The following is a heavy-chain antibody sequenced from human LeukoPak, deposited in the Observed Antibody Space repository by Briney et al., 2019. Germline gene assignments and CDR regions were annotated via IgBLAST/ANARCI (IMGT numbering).Heavy chain of an antibody. CDR3: AKDGGIAARPYYFDY. CDR1: GFTFSRSW. Sequence: GGSLRLSCAASGFTFSRSWMSWVRQAPGKGLEWVANIKEDGSQRNYVDSVKGRFTISRDNAMNSVFLQMISLRAEDTAVYYCAKDGGIAARPYYFDYWGQGTLVTVSS. D-gene: IGHD6-6*01. CDR2: IKEDGSQR. J-gene: IGHJ4*02. V-gene: IGHV3-7*01.